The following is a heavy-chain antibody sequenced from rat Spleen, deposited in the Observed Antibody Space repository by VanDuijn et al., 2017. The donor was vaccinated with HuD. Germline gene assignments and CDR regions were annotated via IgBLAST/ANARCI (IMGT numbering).Heavy chain of an antibody. CDR1: GFTFSDYT. CDR3: TTDYLY. D-gene: IGHD1-4*01. CDR2: VDYDGSRT. V-gene: IGHV5S10*01. J-gene: IGHJ2*01. Sequence: EVQLVESGGGLEQPGRSLKLSCAASGFTFSDYTMAWVRQAPKKGLEWVATVDYDGSRTHYRDSVKGRCTISRENAKSTLYLQMDSLRSDDTATYYCTTDYLYWGQGVMVTVSS.